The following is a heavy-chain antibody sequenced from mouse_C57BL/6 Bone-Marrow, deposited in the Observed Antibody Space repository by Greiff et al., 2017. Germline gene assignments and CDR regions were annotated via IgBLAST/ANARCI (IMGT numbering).Heavy chain of an antibody. Sequence: QVQLKESGPELVKPGASVKLSCKASGYTFTSYDINWVKQRPGQGLEWIGWIYPRDGSTKYNEKFKGKATLTVDTSSSTAYMERHSLTSEDSAVYFWARTGPVVGYDFDYWGQGTTLTVSS. V-gene: IGHV1-85*01. CDR1: GYTFTSYD. D-gene: IGHD1-1*01. CDR2: IYPRDGST. J-gene: IGHJ2*01. CDR3: ARTGPVVGYDFDY.